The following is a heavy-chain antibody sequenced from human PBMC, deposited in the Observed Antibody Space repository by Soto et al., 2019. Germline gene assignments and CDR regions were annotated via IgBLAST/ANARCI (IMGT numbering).Heavy chain of an antibody. Sequence: EVQLVESGGRLVQPGRSLRLSCVGTGLNFDDFAMHWVRQAPGKGLEWVSGITWNSRVLAYADSVKGRFTISRDNARNSLYLQMDSLRDEDTALYYCALAGYDSNYYAVTPLSAGHFWGQGTLVTVSS. D-gene: IGHD4-4*01. CDR1: GLNFDDFA. CDR2: ITWNSRVL. CDR3: ALAGYDSNYYAVTPLSAGHF. J-gene: IGHJ4*02. V-gene: IGHV3-9*01.